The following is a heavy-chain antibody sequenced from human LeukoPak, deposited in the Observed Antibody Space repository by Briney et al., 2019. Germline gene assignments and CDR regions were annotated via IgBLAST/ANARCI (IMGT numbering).Heavy chain of an antibody. J-gene: IGHJ4*02. CDR3: TRRGTGRYCPSGNCSSYFFDY. Sequence: SETLSLTCTVSGDSITSHYWGWIRQPPGKGLEWIGHIYFCGTTSYNPSLKSRVTISVNTSKNLFSLNLTSLTVADTAVYYCTRRGTGRYCPSGNCSSYFFDYWGQGTLVTVSS. CDR1: GDSITSHY. D-gene: IGHD2-8*01. V-gene: IGHV4-59*11. CDR2: IYFCGTT.